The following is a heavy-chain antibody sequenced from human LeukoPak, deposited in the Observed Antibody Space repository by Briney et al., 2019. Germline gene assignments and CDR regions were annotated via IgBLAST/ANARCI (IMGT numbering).Heavy chain of an antibody. Sequence: ASVKVSCKASGGTFSSYAISWVRQAPGQGLEWMGGIIPIFGTANCAQKFQGRVTITADESTSTAYMELSSLRSEDTAVYYCARVAPGELIEGYFDYWGQGTLVTVSS. CDR2: IIPIFGTA. CDR1: GGTFSSYA. V-gene: IGHV1-69*13. CDR3: ARVAPGELIEGYFDY. D-gene: IGHD1-26*01. J-gene: IGHJ4*02.